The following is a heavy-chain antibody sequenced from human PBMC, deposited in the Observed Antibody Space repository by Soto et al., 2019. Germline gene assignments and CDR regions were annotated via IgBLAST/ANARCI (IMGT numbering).Heavy chain of an antibody. D-gene: IGHD4-17*01. CDR1: GFTSTNYV. V-gene: IGHV3-23*01. CDR3: ASPGDDQY. J-gene: IGHJ4*02. CDR2: ISGSGGST. Sequence: EVQLLESGGGLVQPGGSLRLSCTASGFTSTNYVMSWVRQAPGKGLEWVSAISGSGGSTYYADSVKGRFTISRDNSKNTLYLQLNRLRAEDTAVYYCASPGDDQYWGQGTLVTVSS.